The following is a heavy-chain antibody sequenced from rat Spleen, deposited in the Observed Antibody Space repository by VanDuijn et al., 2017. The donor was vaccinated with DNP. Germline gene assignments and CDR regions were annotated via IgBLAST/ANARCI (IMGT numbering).Heavy chain of an antibody. CDR2: IIYDGSST. J-gene: IGHJ4*01. CDR1: GFTFSDYA. Sequence: EVQLVESGGGLVQPGNSLKLSCAASGFTFSDYAMAWVRQSPKTGLEWVATIIYDGSSTYYRDSVKGRFTISRDNAKSTLYLQMDSLRSEDTATYYCATLREAMDAWGQGTSVTVSS. CDR3: ATLREAMDA. V-gene: IGHV5S10*01. D-gene: IGHD1-11*01.